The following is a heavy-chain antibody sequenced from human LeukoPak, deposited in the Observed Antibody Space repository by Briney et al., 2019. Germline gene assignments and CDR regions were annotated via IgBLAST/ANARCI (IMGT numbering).Heavy chain of an antibody. Sequence: SETLSLTCAVYGGSFRGYYWSWIRQPPGKGLEWVGEINHSGTTTYNPSLKSRVTISVDTSKSQFSLRLSSVTAADTAVYYCARGRIAAAGNWGQGTLVTVSS. J-gene: IGHJ4*02. V-gene: IGHV4-34*01. CDR3: ARGRIAAAGN. CDR2: INHSGTT. CDR1: GGSFRGYY. D-gene: IGHD6-13*01.